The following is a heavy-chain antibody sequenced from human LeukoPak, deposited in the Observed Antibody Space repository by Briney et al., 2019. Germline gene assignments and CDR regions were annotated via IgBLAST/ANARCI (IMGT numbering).Heavy chain of an antibody. J-gene: IGHJ4*02. CDR3: ATEDCSSTSCYDY. CDR2: ISSSSSYI. Sequence: GGSLRLSCAASGFTFSSYSMNWARQAPGKGLEWVSSISSSSSYIYYADSVKGRFTISRDNAKNSLYLQMNSLRAEDTAVYYCATEDCSSTSCYDYWGQGTLVTVSS. D-gene: IGHD2-2*01. V-gene: IGHV3-21*01. CDR1: GFTFSSYS.